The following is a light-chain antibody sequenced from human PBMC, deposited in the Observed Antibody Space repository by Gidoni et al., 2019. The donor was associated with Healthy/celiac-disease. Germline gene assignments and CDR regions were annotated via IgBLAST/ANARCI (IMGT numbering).Light chain of an antibody. CDR3: QAWDSSTAV. V-gene: IGLV3-1*01. CDR2: QDS. CDR1: TLGDKY. J-gene: IGLJ2*01. Sequence: SYELTQPPSVSVSPGQTASITCPGDTLGDKYACWYQQKPGQSPALVIYQDSKRPSGIPERFSGSNSGNTATLTISGTQAMDEADYYCQAWDSSTAVFGGGTKLTVL.